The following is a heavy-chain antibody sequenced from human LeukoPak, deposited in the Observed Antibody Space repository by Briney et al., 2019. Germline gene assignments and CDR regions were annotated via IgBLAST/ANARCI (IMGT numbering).Heavy chain of an antibody. Sequence: EASVTVSYEASGYTFTVYYMHWVRQAPGQGLEWMGWINPNSGGTNYAQKFQGRVTMTRDTSISTAYMELSRLRSDDTAVYYCARDLGYCSSTSCWGVWFDPWGQGTLVTVSS. D-gene: IGHD2-2*01. V-gene: IGHV1-2*02. J-gene: IGHJ5*02. CDR2: INPNSGGT. CDR3: ARDLGYCSSTSCWGVWFDP. CDR1: GYTFTVYY.